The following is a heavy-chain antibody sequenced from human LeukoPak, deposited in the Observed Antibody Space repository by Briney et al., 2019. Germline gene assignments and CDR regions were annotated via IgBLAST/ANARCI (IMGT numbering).Heavy chain of an antibody. D-gene: IGHD5/OR15-5a*01. CDR2: ISYDGSNK. Sequence: GGSLRLSCAASGFTFSSYAMHWVRQAPGKGLEWVAVISYDGSNKYYADSVKGRFTISRDNSKNTLYLQMNSLRAEDTAVYYCARDQASSARFDPWGQGTLVTVSS. CDR3: ARDQASSARFDP. V-gene: IGHV3-30-3*01. J-gene: IGHJ5*02. CDR1: GFTFSSYA.